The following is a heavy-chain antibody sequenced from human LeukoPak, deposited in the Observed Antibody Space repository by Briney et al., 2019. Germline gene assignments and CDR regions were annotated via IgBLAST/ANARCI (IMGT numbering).Heavy chain of an antibody. D-gene: IGHD4-23*01. V-gene: IGHV3-23*01. Sequence: GGSLRLSCAASGFTFSSYAMSWVRQAPGKGLEWVSAISDRGGTDHADSVKGRFTISRDNSKNTLYLHMDSLRAEDTAVYYCAKPTTAVTPRDAFHIWGQGTMVTVSS. CDR3: AKPTTAVTPRDAFHI. CDR1: GFTFSSYA. CDR2: ISDRGGT. J-gene: IGHJ3*02.